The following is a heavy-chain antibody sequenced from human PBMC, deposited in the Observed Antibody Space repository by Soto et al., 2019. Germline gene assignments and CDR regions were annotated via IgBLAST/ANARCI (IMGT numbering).Heavy chain of an antibody. D-gene: IGHD3-10*01. J-gene: IGHJ6*02. CDR2: VHHSWGS. CDR3: ARQGFGPLHGLVDV. V-gene: IGHV4-59*08. CDR1: GGSISSYY. Sequence: QVQLQESGPGLVKPSETMSLSCTVSGGSISSYYWSWFRQSPGKRMEWIGYVHHSWGSSYNPSLQSRVAISLDASKGQFSLKVTSVTAPDTSVYYCARQGFGPLHGLVDVWGQGTTVTVSS.